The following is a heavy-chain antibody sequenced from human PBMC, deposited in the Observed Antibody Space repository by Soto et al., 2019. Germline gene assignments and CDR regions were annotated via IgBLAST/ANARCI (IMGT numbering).Heavy chain of an antibody. V-gene: IGHV3-9*01. CDR2: ISWNSGSI. CDR3: AKTGTGSYYYGMDV. CDR1: GFTFDDYA. D-gene: IGHD1-1*01. Sequence: GGSLRLSCAASGFTFDDYAMHWVRQAPGKGLEWVSGISWNSGSIGYADSVKGRFTISRDNAKNSLYLQMNSLRAEDTALYYCAKTGTGSYYYGMDVWGQGTTVTVSS. J-gene: IGHJ6*02.